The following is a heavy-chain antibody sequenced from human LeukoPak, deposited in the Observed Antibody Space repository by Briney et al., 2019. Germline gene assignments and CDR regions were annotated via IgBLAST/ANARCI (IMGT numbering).Heavy chain of an antibody. J-gene: IGHJ3*02. CDR3: ARCYDNFDVALDI. Sequence: ASVKVSCKASGYSFTSYYIHWVRQAPGQGLEWLGIINCSGGSTSYAQKLQGRVTMTRDTSTRTVYMELSSLRSEDTAVYYCARCYDNFDVALDIWSQGTMVTVSS. V-gene: IGHV1-46*01. D-gene: IGHD3-9*01. CDR1: GYSFTSYY. CDR2: INCSGGST.